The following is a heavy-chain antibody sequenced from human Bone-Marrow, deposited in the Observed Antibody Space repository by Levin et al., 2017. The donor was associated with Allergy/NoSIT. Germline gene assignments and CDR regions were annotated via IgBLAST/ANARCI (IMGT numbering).Heavy chain of an antibody. CDR3: ARDLYSGSFDY. Sequence: GESLKISCAASGFTFSSYAMHWVRQAPGKGLEWVAVISYDGSNKYYADSVKGRFTISRDNSKNTLYLQMNSLRAEDTAVYYCARDLYSGSFDYWGQGTLVTVSS. CDR2: ISYDGSNK. D-gene: IGHD1-26*01. J-gene: IGHJ4*02. V-gene: IGHV3-30-3*01. CDR1: GFTFSSYA.